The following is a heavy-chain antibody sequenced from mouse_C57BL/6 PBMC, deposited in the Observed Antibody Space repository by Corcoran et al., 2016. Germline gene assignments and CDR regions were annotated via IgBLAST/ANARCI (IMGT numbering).Heavy chain of an antibody. J-gene: IGHJ4*01. CDR2: INTYSGVP. V-gene: IGHV9-3*01. D-gene: IGHD1-1*01. Sequence: QIQLVQSGPELKKPGETVKISCKASGYTFTTYGMSWVKQAPGKGLKWMGWINTYSGVPTYADDFKGRFAFSLETSASTAYLQINNLKNEDTATYFCARAVGPSYAMDYWGQGTSVTVSS. CDR1: GYTFTTYG. CDR3: ARAVGPSYAMDY.